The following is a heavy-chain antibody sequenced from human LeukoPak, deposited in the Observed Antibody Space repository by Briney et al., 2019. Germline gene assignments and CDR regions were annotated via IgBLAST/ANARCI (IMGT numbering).Heavy chain of an antibody. J-gene: IGHJ3*02. CDR3: AKGGSSSWADAFDI. Sequence: PGGSLRLSCAASGFTFSSYGMHWVRQAPGTGLEWVAFIRYDGSNKYYADSVKGRFTISRDNSKNTLYLQMNSLRAEDTAVYYCAKGGSSSWADAFDIWGQGTMVTVSS. CDR2: IRYDGSNK. CDR1: GFTFSSYG. D-gene: IGHD6-13*01. V-gene: IGHV3-30*02.